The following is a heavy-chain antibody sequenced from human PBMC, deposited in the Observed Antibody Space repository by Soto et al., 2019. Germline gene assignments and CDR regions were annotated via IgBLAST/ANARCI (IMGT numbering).Heavy chain of an antibody. J-gene: IGHJ4*02. Sequence: SSVKVSCKASGYTFTSYGISWVRQAPGQGLEWMGWISVYNGNTKYTQKLKGRLTMPKDTSKSTAYMELRSLRSDDKDVYSCARAEGVVVDDSDYWGQGTLVTVS. V-gene: IGHV1-18*04. D-gene: IGHD2-15*01. CDR1: GYTFTSYG. CDR2: ISVYNGNT. CDR3: ARAEGVVVDDSDY.